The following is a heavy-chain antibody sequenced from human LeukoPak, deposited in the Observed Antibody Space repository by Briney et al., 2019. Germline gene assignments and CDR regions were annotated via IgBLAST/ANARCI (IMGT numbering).Heavy chain of an antibody. CDR2: IPYDGSNK. CDR1: GFTFSTYA. D-gene: IGHD6-19*01. V-gene: IGHV3-30*04. J-gene: IGHJ3*02. CDR3: ARVTLIAVAVMRGAFDI. Sequence: GRSLRLSCAASGFTFSTYAMHWVRQAPGKGLEWVAVIPYDGSNKYYADSVKGRFTISRENSKNRLYLQMNSLRAEDTAVYYCARVTLIAVAVMRGAFDIWGQGTMVTVSS.